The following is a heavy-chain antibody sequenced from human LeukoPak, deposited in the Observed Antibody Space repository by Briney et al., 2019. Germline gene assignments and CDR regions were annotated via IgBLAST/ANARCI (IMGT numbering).Heavy chain of an antibody. CDR1: GGSISSSNYY. Sequence: SETLSLTCTVPGGSISSSNYYWGWIRQPPGKGLEWIGNIYYSGSTYYNPSLKSRVTISVDTSKNQFSLKLSSVTAADTAVYYCARLVSGYEMATWVHWGQGTLVTVSS. J-gene: IGHJ4*02. CDR2: IYYSGST. CDR3: ARLVSGYEMATWVH. D-gene: IGHD5-12*01. V-gene: IGHV4-39*01.